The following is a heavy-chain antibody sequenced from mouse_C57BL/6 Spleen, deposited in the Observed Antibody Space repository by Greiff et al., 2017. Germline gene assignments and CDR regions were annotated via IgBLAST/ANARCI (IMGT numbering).Heavy chain of an antibody. Sequence: QVQLQQPGTELVKPGASVKLSCKASGYTFTSYWMHWVKQRPGQGLEWIGNINPSNGGTNYNEKFKSKATLTVDKSSSPAYMQLSSLTSEDSAVDYCARQLLRYYFDYWGQGTTLTVSS. V-gene: IGHV1-53*01. CDR1: GYTFTSYW. J-gene: IGHJ2*01. D-gene: IGHD1-1*01. CDR3: ARQLLRYYFDY. CDR2: INPSNGGT.